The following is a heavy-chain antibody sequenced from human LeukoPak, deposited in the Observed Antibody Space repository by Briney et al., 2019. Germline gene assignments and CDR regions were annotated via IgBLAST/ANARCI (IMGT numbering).Heavy chain of an antibody. D-gene: IGHD6-13*01. CDR3: ARDGIAAAGTLQNWFDP. J-gene: IGHJ5*02. Sequence: GGSLRLSCAASGFFFSSYEMNWVRQAPGKGLEWVSYISSSGSTIYYADSVKGRFTISRDNAKNSLYLQMNSLRAEDTAVYYCARDGIAAAGTLQNWFDPWGQGTLVTVSS. V-gene: IGHV3-48*03. CDR2: ISSSGSTI. CDR1: GFFFSSYE.